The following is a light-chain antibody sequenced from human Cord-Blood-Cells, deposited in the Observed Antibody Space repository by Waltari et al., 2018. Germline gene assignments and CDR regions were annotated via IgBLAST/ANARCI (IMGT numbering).Light chain of an antibody. Sequence: QSALTQPASVSGSPGQSRTISCTGTSSDVGSYNLVSWYQQHPGKAPKLMIYEVSKRPSGVSNRFSGSKSGNTASLTISGLQAEDEADYYCCSYAGSSTYVFGTGTKVTVL. J-gene: IGLJ1*01. CDR3: CSYAGSSTYV. V-gene: IGLV2-23*02. CDR1: SSDVGSYNL. CDR2: EVS.